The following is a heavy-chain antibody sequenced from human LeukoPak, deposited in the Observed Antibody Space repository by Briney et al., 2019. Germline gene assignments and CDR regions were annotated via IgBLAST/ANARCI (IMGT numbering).Heavy chain of an antibody. CDR3: AKDLANDTLVRGVIPY. CDR1: GFSFSIYA. J-gene: IGHJ4*02. Sequence: GGSLRLSCAASGFSFSIYAMHWVRQAPGKGLEWVAVISYDGRANYYADSVTGRFTISRDNSKNTLYLQMNSLRAEDTAVYYCAKDLANDTLVRGVIPYWGQGTLVTVSS. V-gene: IGHV3-30-3*01. CDR2: ISYDGRAN. D-gene: IGHD3-10*01.